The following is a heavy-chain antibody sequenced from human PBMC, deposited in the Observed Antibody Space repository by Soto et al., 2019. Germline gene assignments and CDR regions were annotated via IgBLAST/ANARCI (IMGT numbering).Heavy chain of an antibody. Sequence: QVQLQQWGAGLLKPSETLSLTCAVYGGSFSGYYWSWIRQPPGKGLEWIGEINHSGSTNYNPSLKSRVTISVDTSKNQFSLKLSSLTAADTAVYYCARASYNWNYRGAFDYWGQGTLVTVSS. CDR1: GGSFSGYY. D-gene: IGHD1-7*01. J-gene: IGHJ4*02. V-gene: IGHV4-34*01. CDR2: INHSGST. CDR3: ARASYNWNYRGAFDY.